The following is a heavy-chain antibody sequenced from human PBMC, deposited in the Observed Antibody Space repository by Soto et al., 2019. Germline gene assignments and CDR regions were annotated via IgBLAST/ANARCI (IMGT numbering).Heavy chain of an antibody. CDR3: ARMYGDYGLNGNYYGMDV. CDR1: GFTFSSYS. D-gene: IGHD4-17*01. J-gene: IGHJ6*02. Sequence: GGSLRLSCAASGFTFSSYSMNWARQAPGKGLEWVSSISSSSSYIYFADSVKGRFTISRDNAKNSLYLQMNSLRAEDTAVYYCARMYGDYGLNGNYYGMDVWGLGTTVSVSS. V-gene: IGHV3-21*01. CDR2: ISSSSSYI.